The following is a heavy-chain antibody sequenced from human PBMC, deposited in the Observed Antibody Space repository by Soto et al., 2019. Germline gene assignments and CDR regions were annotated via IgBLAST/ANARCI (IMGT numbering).Heavy chain of an antibody. CDR1: GFSVSNLF. J-gene: IGHJ4*01. CDR2: ISSDGST. Sequence: EVQLVESGGGLVQPGGSLRLSCAVSGFSVSNLFMTWVRQAPGKGLEWVSVISSDGSTYYEESVKGRFTIFRDNSKNTLFLEMKRLRDGDTAVDHGARDTLGGAYYFWHGGHGTLVTVSS. CDR3: ARDTLGGAYYFWH. V-gene: IGHV3-66*01. D-gene: IGHD3-3*01.